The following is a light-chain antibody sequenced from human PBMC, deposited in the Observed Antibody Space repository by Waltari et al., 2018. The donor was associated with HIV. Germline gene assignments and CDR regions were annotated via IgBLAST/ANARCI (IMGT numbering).Light chain of an antibody. CDR3: QQTYGPPRT. V-gene: IGKV1-39*01. CDR2: LAS. Sequence: DIRLTQSPSSLSPSVGDQVTITCRASQTIDNYLNWYQYKPGQAPKLLLYLASTLHSGVPLRFSGGGSGTVFSLTISDVQPEDLATYFCQQTYGPPRTFGQGT. J-gene: IGKJ1*01. CDR1: QTIDNY.